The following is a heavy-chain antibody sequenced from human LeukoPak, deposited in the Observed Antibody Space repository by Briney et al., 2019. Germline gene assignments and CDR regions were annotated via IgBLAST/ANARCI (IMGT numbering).Heavy chain of an antibody. CDR2: ISSNGGST. CDR1: GFTFSSYA. V-gene: IGHV3-64D*06. CDR3: VRHSYSSGWYGFSVFDY. D-gene: IGHD6-19*01. Sequence: PGGPLRLSCAASGFTFSSYAMHWVRQAPGKGLEYVSAISSNGGSTYYADSVKGRFTISRDNSKNTLYLQMSSLRAEDTAVYYCVRHSYSSGWYGFSVFDYWGQGTLVTVSS. J-gene: IGHJ4*02.